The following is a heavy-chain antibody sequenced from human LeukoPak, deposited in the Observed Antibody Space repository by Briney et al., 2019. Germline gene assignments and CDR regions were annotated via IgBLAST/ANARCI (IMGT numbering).Heavy chain of an antibody. D-gene: IGHD3-3*01. J-gene: IGHJ3*02. CDR2: IYYSGST. Sequence: SETLSLTCTVSGDSITSYYWSWIRQPPGKGLEWIGYIYYSGSTNYNPSLKSRVTISVDTSKTQFSLKLSSVTAADTAVYYCARGGNYDFWSGPMDAFDIWGQGTMVTVSS. CDR1: GDSITSYY. CDR3: ARGGNYDFWSGPMDAFDI. V-gene: IGHV4-59*08.